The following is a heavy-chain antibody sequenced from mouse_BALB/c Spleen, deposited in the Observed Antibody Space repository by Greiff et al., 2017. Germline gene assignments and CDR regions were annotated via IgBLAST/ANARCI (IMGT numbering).Heavy chain of an antibody. CDR1: GYSITSDYA. CDR3: ARADGNYLYYYAMDY. V-gene: IGHV3-2*02. J-gene: IGHJ4*01. D-gene: IGHD2-1*01. Sequence: EVQLQESGPGLVKPSQSLSLTCTVTGYSITSDYAWNWIRQFPGNKLEWMGYISYSGSTSYNPSLKSRISITRDTSKNQFFLQLNSVTTEDTATYYCARADGNYLYYYAMDYWGQGTSVTVSA. CDR2: ISYSGST.